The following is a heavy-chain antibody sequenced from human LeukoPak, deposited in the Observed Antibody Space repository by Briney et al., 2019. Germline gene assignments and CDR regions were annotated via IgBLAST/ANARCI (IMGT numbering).Heavy chain of an antibody. CDR3: AKVFDDYGDYGGDY. Sequence: GGSLRLSCAASGFTFDDYTMHWVRQAPGKGLEWVSGISWNSGSIGYADSVKGRFTISRDNAKNSLYLQMNSLRAEDTALYYCAKVFDDYGDYGGDYWGQGTLVTVSS. CDR2: ISWNSGSI. D-gene: IGHD4-17*01. CDR1: GFTFDDYT. V-gene: IGHV3-9*01. J-gene: IGHJ4*02.